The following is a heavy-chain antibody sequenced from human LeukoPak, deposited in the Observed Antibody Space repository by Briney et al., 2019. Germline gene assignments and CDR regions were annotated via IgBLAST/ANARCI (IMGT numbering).Heavy chain of an antibody. Sequence: ASVKVSCKASGYTFTSYDINWVRQATGQGLEWMGWMNPNSGNTGYAQKFQGRVTMTRNTSISTAYMELSSLRSEDTAVYYCARPAGYIDYDAFDIWGQGTMVTVSS. CDR2: MNPNSGNT. V-gene: IGHV1-8*01. CDR1: GYTFTSYD. CDR3: ARPAGYIDYDAFDI. J-gene: IGHJ3*02. D-gene: IGHD5-24*01.